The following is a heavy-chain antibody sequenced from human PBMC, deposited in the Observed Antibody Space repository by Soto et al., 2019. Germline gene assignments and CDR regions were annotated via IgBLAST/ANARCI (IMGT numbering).Heavy chain of an antibody. CDR3: GTHSRSRPLY. CDR2: IKEDGSEK. J-gene: IGHJ1*01. CDR1: GFTFSSYW. D-gene: IGHD3-22*01. Sequence: EVQVVESGGGLVQPGGSLRLSCAASGFTFSSYWMSWVRQAPGKGLEWVANIKEDGSEKSYVDSVKGRFTISRDNAKNSLFLQMTSLRVEDTAVYYCGTHSRSRPLYWGQGTFVTVSS. V-gene: IGHV3-7*01.